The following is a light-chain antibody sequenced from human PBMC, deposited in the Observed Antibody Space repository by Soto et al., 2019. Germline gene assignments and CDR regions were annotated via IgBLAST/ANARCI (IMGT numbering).Light chain of an antibody. CDR1: QTMTRAY. V-gene: IGKV3-11*01. CDR3: QQRSNWPLIT. J-gene: IGKJ5*01. CDR2: DAS. Sequence: EIVLMQSPGTLSLSPGEGATLSCRASQTMTRAYVAWYQQKPGQAPRLLIYDASNRATGIPARFSGSGSGTDFTLTISGLEPEDFAVYYCQQRSNWPLITFGQGTRLEIK.